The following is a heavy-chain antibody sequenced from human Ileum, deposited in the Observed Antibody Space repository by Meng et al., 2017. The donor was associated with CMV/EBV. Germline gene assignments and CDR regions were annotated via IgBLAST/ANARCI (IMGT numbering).Heavy chain of an antibody. D-gene: IGHD5-24*01. CDR2: MNPNSGNT. CDR3: TRAVRDDGTRRTNWFDP. J-gene: IGHJ5*02. V-gene: IGHV1-8*01. CDR1: GYTFTSYD. Sequence: ASVKVSCKASGYTFTSYDINWVRQAAGQGLEWMGWMNPNSGNTSYAQKFQGRVTMTRNTSITTAYMELGSLRSDDTAVYYCTRAVRDDGTRRTNWFDPWGQGTLVTVSS.